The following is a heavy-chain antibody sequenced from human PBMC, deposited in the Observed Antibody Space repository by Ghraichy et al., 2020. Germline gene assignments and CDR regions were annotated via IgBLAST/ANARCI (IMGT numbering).Heavy chain of an antibody. D-gene: IGHD6-13*01. V-gene: IGHV3-7*03. CDR3: ARDKEIAAAGSDY. CDR1: GFTFSTYW. CDR2: IKPDGSGK. J-gene: IGHJ4*02. Sequence: GGSLRLSCAASGFTFSTYWMSWVRQAPGKGLEWVANIKPDGSGKYYVASVKGRFTISRDNARNSLYLQMNSLRAEDTALYYCARDKEIAAAGSDYWGQGTLVTVSS.